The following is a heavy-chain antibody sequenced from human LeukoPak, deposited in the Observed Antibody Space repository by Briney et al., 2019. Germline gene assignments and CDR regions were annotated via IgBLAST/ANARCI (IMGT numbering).Heavy chain of an antibody. V-gene: IGHV3-23*01. CDR1: GFTFSTYW. CDR2: ISGSGGST. J-gene: IGHJ4*02. D-gene: IGHD3-9*01. CDR3: AKGHYDILTGYSPNFFDY. Sequence: GGSLRLSCAASGFTFSTYWMSWVRQAPGKGLEWVSAISGSGGSTYYADSVKGRFTISRDNSKNTLYLQMNSLRAEDTAVYYCAKGHYDILTGYSPNFFDYWGQGTLVTVSS.